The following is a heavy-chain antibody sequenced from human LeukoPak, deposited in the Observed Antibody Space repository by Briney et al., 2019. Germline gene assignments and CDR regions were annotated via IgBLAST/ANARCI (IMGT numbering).Heavy chain of an antibody. J-gene: IGHJ5*02. D-gene: IGHD3-10*02. Sequence: SETLSLTCTVSGGSISSYYWSWIRQPPGKGLEWIGYIYYSGSTNYNPSLKSRVTISVDTSKNQFSLKLSSVTAADTAVYYCAQCSGSYCFDPWGQGTLVTVSS. CDR2: IYYSGST. CDR3: AQCSGSYCFDP. CDR1: GGSISSYY. V-gene: IGHV4-59*01.